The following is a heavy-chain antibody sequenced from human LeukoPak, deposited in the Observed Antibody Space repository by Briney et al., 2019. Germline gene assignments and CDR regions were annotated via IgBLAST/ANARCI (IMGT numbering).Heavy chain of an antibody. V-gene: IGHV3-30*04. J-gene: IGHJ4*02. CDR2: ISYDGSNK. D-gene: IGHD6-13*01. Sequence: GGSLRLSCAASGFTFSSYAMHWVRQAPGKGLEWVAVISYDGSNKYYADSVKGRFTISRDNSKNTLYLQMNSLRVEDTAVYFCAKQSAGSSTWYSLHFDYWGEGARVTVSS. CDR1: GFTFSSYA. CDR3: AKQSAGSSTWYSLHFDY.